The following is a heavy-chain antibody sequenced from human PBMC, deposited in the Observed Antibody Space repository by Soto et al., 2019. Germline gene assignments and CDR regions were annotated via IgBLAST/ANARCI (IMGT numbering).Heavy chain of an antibody. Sequence: GGSLRLSCAASGFTFSSYGMHWVRQAPGKGLEWVAVISYDGSNKYYADSVKGRFTISRDNSKNTLYLQMNSLRAEDTAVYYCAKDASEGAPGTNAFDIWGQGTMVTVSS. J-gene: IGHJ3*02. CDR1: GFTFSSYG. CDR3: AKDASEGAPGTNAFDI. CDR2: ISYDGSNK. V-gene: IGHV3-30*18. D-gene: IGHD1-1*01.